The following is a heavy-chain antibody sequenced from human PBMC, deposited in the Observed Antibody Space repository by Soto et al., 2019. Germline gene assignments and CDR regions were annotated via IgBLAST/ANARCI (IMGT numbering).Heavy chain of an antibody. D-gene: IGHD6-13*01. CDR1: GFTFSSYG. Sequence: GGSLRLSCAASGFTFSSYGMHWVRQAPGKGLEWVAVIWYDGSNKYYADSVKGRFTISRDNSKNTLYLQMNSLRAEDTAVYYCASIPGYSSSWFTEETDYWGQGTLVTVSS. CDR3: ASIPGYSSSWFTEETDY. J-gene: IGHJ4*02. V-gene: IGHV3-33*01. CDR2: IWYDGSNK.